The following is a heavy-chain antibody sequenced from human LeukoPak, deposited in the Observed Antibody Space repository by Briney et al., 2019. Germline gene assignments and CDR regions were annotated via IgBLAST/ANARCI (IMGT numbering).Heavy chain of an antibody. Sequence: PGGSLRLSRAASGFTVITNYMGWVRQPPGKGLEWVSVIYSGGTTYYADSVKGRFTISRDNSKNTLYLQMNSVRAEDTAVYYCARLNSPYGPWGQGTLVTVST. J-gene: IGHJ4*02. V-gene: IGHV3-66*01. D-gene: IGHD2-8*01. CDR2: IYSGGTT. CDR1: GFTVITNY. CDR3: ARLNSPYGP.